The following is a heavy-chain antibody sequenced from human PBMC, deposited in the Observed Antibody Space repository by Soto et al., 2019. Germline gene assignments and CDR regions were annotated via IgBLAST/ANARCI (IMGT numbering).Heavy chain of an antibody. CDR1: GFTFSRHW. J-gene: IGHJ4*02. CDR3: ARDMSTMPDY. D-gene: IGHD5-12*01. Sequence: VQLVESGGGSVQPGGSLRLSCVASGFTFSRHWIYWVRQAPGKGLVWVSRTNTDGSFTSYADSVKGRFTISRDNAKNTLYLQMNSLRADDTAVYYCARDMSTMPDYWGQGTLVTVSS. V-gene: IGHV3-74*01. CDR2: TNTDGSFT.